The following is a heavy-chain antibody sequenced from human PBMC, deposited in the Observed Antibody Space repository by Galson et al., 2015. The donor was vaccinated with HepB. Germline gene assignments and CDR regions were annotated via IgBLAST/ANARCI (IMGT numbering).Heavy chain of an antibody. CDR1: GFTFSTYS. J-gene: IGHJ4*02. Sequence: SLRLSCAASGFTFSTYSMNWVRQAPGKGLEWVSSITSSSRHMYYADSVKGRFTLSRDNAKNSLYLQMNRLRVEDTAVYYCARGPMGKTRAPLDYWGQGTLVTVSS. V-gene: IGHV3-21*01. CDR3: ARGPMGKTRAPLDY. CDR2: ITSSSRHM. D-gene: IGHD4-23*01.